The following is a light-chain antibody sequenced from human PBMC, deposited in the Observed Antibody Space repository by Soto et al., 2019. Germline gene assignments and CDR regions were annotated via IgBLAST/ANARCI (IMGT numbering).Light chain of an antibody. Sequence: QAVVTQPPSASGTPGQRVTISCSGSSSHIGSNTVNWYQQLPGTAPKHLIYSNNQQPSGVPDRFSGSKSGTSASLAISGLQSEDEADYYCAAWDDSLNGVVFGGGTKLTVL. CDR3: AAWDDSLNGVV. V-gene: IGLV1-44*01. J-gene: IGLJ2*01. CDR2: SNN. CDR1: SSHIGSNT.